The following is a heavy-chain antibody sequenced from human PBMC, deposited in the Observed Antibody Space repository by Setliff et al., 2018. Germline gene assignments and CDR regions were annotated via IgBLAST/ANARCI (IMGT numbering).Heavy chain of an antibody. CDR2: IHYRGTT. D-gene: IGHD1-1*01. J-gene: IGHJ4*02. CDR1: GGSISNSDYY. Sequence: SETLSLTCSVSGGSISNSDYYWAWIRQPPGKGLEWIGRIHYRGTTYSNASLASRLTISADTAKNQFSLKLTSVTAADTAVYYCARTGTYRYFDYWGQGTQVTVSS. V-gene: IGHV4-39*01. CDR3: ARTGTYRYFDY.